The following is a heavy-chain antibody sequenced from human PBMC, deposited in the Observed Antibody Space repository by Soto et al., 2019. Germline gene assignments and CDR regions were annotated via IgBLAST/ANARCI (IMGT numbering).Heavy chain of an antibody. CDR2: IYYSGST. CDR3: AKHSPTYYDFDC. V-gene: IGHV4-59*01. J-gene: IGHJ4*02. D-gene: IGHD1-26*01. Sequence: TSETLSLTCTVSGGSISSYYWSWIRQPPGKGLEWIGYIYYSGSTNYNPSLKSRVTISVDTSKSQFSLKLSSVAAADTAVYFCAKHSPTYYDFDCWGQGTQVTVSS. CDR1: GGSISSYY.